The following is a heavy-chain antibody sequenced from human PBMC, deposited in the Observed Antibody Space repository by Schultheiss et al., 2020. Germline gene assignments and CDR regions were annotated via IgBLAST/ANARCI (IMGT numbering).Heavy chain of an antibody. CDR3: AKDRRSLGLRYGMDV. J-gene: IGHJ6*02. CDR2: IRNKANSYTT. CDR1: GFTFSDHY. V-gene: IGHV3-72*01. Sequence: GGSLRLSCAASGFTFSDHYMDWVRQAPGKGLEWVGRIRNKANSYTTEYAASVRGRFTISRDDSKNSLFLQMNSLRAEDTAVYYCAKDRRSLGLRYGMDVWGQGTTVTVSS. D-gene: IGHD4-17*01.